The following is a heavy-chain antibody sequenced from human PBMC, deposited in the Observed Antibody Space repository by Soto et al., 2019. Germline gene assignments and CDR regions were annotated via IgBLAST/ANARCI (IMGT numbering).Heavy chain of an antibody. CDR2: INPSGGST. D-gene: IGHD3-10*01. Sequence: ASVKVSCKASGYTFTSYYMHWVRQAPGQGLEWMGIINPSGGSTSYAQKFQGRVTMTRDTSTSTVYMELSSLRSEDTAVYYCVAGGDGSGSYYNPGHFDYWGQGTLVTVSS. J-gene: IGHJ4*02. CDR1: GYTFTSYY. V-gene: IGHV1-46*01. CDR3: VAGGDGSGSYYNPGHFDY.